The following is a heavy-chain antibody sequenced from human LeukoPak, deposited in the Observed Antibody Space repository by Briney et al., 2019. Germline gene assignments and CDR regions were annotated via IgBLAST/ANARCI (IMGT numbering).Heavy chain of an antibody. CDR3: ARQRGGYVDY. J-gene: IGHJ4*02. V-gene: IGHV4-59*08. Sequence: SETLSLTCTVSGGSMTYYYWTWIRQPPGKGLEWIGYIYYSGNTNYNPSLKSRVTIAVDTSKNQFSLMLGSVTAADTAVFYCARQRGGYVDYWGQGTLVTVSS. D-gene: IGHD2-15*01. CDR2: IYYSGNT. CDR1: GGSMTYYY.